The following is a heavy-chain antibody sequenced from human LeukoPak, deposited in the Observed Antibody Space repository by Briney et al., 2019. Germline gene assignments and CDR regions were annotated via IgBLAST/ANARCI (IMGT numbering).Heavy chain of an antibody. Sequence: PGGSLRLSCAASGFTFSSSGIHWVRQAPGKGLEWVAFIRSDGSNKYYGDSVKGRFTISRGNSKNTLYLQMNSLRAEDTALYYCAKVVGATTLDCWGQGTLVTVSS. CDR2: IRSDGSNK. D-gene: IGHD1-26*01. J-gene: IGHJ4*02. V-gene: IGHV3-30*02. CDR1: GFTFSSSG. CDR3: AKVVGATTLDC.